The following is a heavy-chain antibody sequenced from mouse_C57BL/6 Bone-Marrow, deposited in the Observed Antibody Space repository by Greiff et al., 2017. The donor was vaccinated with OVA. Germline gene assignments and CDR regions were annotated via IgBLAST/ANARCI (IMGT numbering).Heavy chain of an antibody. Sequence: EVQLVESGPGLVKPSQSLSLTCSVTGYSITSGYYWNWIRQFPGNKLEWMGYISYDGSNNYNPSLKNRISITRDTSKNQFFLKLNSVTTEDTATYYCASLYYGIYFDDWGQGTTLTVSS. CDR3: ASLYYGIYFDD. J-gene: IGHJ2*01. V-gene: IGHV3-6*01. CDR2: ISYDGSN. CDR1: GYSITSGYY. D-gene: IGHD2-1*01.